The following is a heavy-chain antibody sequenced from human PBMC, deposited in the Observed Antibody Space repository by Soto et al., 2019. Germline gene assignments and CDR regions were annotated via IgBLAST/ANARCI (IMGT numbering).Heavy chain of an antibody. CDR1: GGSIGSGGYY. V-gene: IGHV4-31*03. CDR3: ARGWELLDLDY. D-gene: IGHD1-26*01. J-gene: IGHJ4*02. Sequence: PSETLSLTCTVSGGSIGSGGYYWSWIRQHPGKGLEWIGYIYYSGSTYYNPSLKSRVTISVDTSKNQFSLKLSSVTAADTAVYYCARGWELLDLDYWGQGTLVTVSS. CDR2: IYYSGST.